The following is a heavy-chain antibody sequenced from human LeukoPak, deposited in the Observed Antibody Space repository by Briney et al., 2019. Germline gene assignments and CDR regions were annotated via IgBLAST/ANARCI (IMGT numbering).Heavy chain of an antibody. D-gene: IGHD3-10*01. CDR2: IWYDGSNK. CDR3: ARDYYYGSGSSAMDV. V-gene: IGHV3-33*01. Sequence: PGGSLRLSCAASGFTFSSYGMHWVRQAPGKGLEWVAVIWYDGSNKYYADSVKGRFTISRDNSKNTLYLQMNSLRAEDTAVYYCARDYYYGSGSSAMDVWGQGTTVTVSS. J-gene: IGHJ6*02. CDR1: GFTFSSYG.